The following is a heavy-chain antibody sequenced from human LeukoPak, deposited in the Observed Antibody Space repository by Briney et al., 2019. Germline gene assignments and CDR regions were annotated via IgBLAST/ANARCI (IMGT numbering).Heavy chain of an antibody. Sequence: ASVKVSCKASGYTFTGYYMHWVRQAPGQGLEWMGWINPSSGGTNYAQKFQGRVTMTRDTSISTAYMELSRPRSDDTAVYYCARAGPATIVVVPAAFDYWGQGTLVTVSS. CDR1: GYTFTGYY. D-gene: IGHD2-2*01. CDR3: ARAGPATIVVVPAAFDY. V-gene: IGHV1-2*02. CDR2: INPSSGGT. J-gene: IGHJ4*02.